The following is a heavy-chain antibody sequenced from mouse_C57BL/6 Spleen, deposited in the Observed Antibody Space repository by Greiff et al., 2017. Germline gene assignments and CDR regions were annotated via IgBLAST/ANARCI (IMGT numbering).Heavy chain of an antibody. Sequence: QVQLKQSGPELVKPGASVKISCKASCYAFSSSWMNWVKQRPGKGLEWIGRIYPGDGDTNYNGKFKGKATLTADTSSSTAYMQLSSLTSEDSAVYFCSSSRNYGSLYFDYWGQGTTLTVSS. CDR2: IYPGDGDT. CDR3: SSSRNYGSLYFDY. CDR1: CYAFSSSW. D-gene: IGHD1-1*01. J-gene: IGHJ2*01. V-gene: IGHV1-82*01.